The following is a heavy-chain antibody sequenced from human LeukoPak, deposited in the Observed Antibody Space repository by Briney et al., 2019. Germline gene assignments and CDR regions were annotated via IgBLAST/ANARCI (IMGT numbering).Heavy chain of an antibody. D-gene: IGHD3-10*01. CDR1: GGSISSYY. V-gene: IGHV4-59*08. CDR3: ARSSVSGTYSGGY. J-gene: IGHJ4*02. Sequence: TSETLSLTCTVSGGSISSYYWSWIRQPPGKGLEWIGYIYYGGSTYSNPSLKSRVTISADTSKNEFSPKLTSVTAADTAVYYCARSSVSGTYSGGYWGQGILVTVSS. CDR2: IYYGGST.